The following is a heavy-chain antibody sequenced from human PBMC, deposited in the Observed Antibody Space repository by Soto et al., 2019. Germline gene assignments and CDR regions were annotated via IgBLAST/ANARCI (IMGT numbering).Heavy chain of an antibody. CDR2: ISTSGSTV. CDR3: VRYCSTTLCNGVATRTFDY. J-gene: IGHJ4*02. D-gene: IGHD2-2*01. Sequence: GSLRLSCAASRFTFSTCEMNWVRQAPGKGLEWVSYISTSGSTVYYADSVKGRFTISRDNTRNSLYLQMNSLRDEDTALYYCVRYCSTTLCNGVATRTFDYWGQGTLVTVSS. CDR1: RFTFSTCE. V-gene: IGHV3-48*03.